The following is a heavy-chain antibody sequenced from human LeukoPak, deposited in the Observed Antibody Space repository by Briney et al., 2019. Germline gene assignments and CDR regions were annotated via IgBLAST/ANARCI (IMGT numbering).Heavy chain of an antibody. CDR2: ISNDGSRK. J-gene: IGHJ4*02. V-gene: IGHV3-30*03. CDR1: GFTFSRHG. CDR3: ARDRAWNYFDY. D-gene: IGHD3-3*01. Sequence: GRSLRLSCAPSGFTFSRHGMHWVRQAPDKGLEWVAIISNDGSRKYYAHSVEGRFTISRDNSKNTLYLQMDSLRAEDTAVYYCARDRAWNYFDYWGQGTLVTVSS.